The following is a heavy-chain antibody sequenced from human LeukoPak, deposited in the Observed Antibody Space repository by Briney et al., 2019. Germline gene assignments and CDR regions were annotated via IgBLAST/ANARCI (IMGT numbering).Heavy chain of an antibody. J-gene: IGHJ4*02. CDR3: ARVPGYYGSGSFDY. Sequence: PGGSLRLSCAASGFTFSSYWMHWVRQAPGKGLVWVSRINSDGSSTNYADSVKGRFTISRDNANNTPYLQLNSLRAEDTAVYYCARVPGYYGSGSFDYWGQGTLVTVSS. V-gene: IGHV3-74*01. D-gene: IGHD3-10*01. CDR2: INSDGSST. CDR1: GFTFSSYW.